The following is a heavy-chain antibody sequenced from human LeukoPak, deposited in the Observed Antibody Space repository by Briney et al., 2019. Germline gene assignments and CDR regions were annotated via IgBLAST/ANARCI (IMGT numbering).Heavy chain of an antibody. J-gene: IGHJ4*02. CDR1: GFXFNNYA. CDR2: ISGSGAAT. D-gene: IGHD3-16*01. Sequence: GGSLRLSCATSGFXFNNYAMTWVRQAPGKGLEWVSTISGSGAATYYADSVKGRFTISRDNSKNTMYLQMTSLRAEDTAVYYCAKQPLNDYIWENWGQGTLVTVSS. V-gene: IGHV3-23*01. CDR3: AKQPLNDYIWEN.